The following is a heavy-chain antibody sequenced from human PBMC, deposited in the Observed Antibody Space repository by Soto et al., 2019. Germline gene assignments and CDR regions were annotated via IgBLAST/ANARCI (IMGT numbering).Heavy chain of an antibody. Sequence: HPGWSLRLSCASSVFTFISYGMHWVRQAPGKGLEWVAVISYDGSNKYYADSVKGRFTISRDNSKNTLYLQMNSLRAEDTAVYYCAKGHIAAAGTDYWGQGTLVTVS. CDR2: ISYDGSNK. D-gene: IGHD6-13*01. CDR1: VFTFISYG. CDR3: AKGHIAAAGTDY. J-gene: IGHJ4*02. V-gene: IGHV3-30*18.